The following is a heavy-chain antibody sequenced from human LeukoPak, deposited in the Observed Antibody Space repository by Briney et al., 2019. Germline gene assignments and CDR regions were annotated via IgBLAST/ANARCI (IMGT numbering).Heavy chain of an antibody. CDR3: ARGLSLATMPRIDY. CDR1: GGTFNGYL. D-gene: IGHD5-12*01. Sequence: SETLSLTCAVSGGTFNGYLWTWIRQPPGKGLEWIGEINHSGTTRYNPSLESRVSISVDTSKNQVSLRVTSVTAADTAVYYCARGLSLATMPRIDYWGQGTLVTVSS. V-gene: IGHV4-34*01. CDR2: INHSGTT. J-gene: IGHJ4*02.